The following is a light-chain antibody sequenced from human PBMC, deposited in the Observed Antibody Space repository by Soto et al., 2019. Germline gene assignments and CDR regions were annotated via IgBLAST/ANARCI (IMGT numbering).Light chain of an antibody. CDR1: RSFASSY. Sequence: EIVLTQSPDTLSLSPGERATLACRASRSFASSYLAWYQQKPGQAPRLLIYAASTRATGIPDRFSGSGSGTDFTLTISRLEPEDSAVYYCQQYGSSPPYTFGQGTKLESK. V-gene: IGKV3-20*01. CDR2: AAS. CDR3: QQYGSSPPYT. J-gene: IGKJ2*01.